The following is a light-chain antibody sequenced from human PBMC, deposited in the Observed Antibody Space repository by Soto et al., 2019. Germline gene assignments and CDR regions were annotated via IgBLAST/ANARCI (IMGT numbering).Light chain of an antibody. J-gene: IGKJ5*01. CDR2: SAS. V-gene: IGKV1-39*01. CDR3: QQANSFPIP. Sequence: SQRTQCTSCWSPSDGSRGTIACRASQSISTYLNWYQQTPGKAPALLISSASTLQSGVPSRFSGSGSGTDFTLTISSLQPEDFSTYYCQQANSFPIPSVQGTRLEIK. CDR1: QSISTY.